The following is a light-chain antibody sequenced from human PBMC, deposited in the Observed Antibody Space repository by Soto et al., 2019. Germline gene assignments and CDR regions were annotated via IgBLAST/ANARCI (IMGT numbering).Light chain of an antibody. CDR1: SSNIGAHFD. V-gene: IGLV1-40*01. J-gene: IGLJ3*02. CDR2: SNT. Sequence: QSVLTQPPSVSGAPGQTVTISCTGSSSNIGAHFDVHWYQQLPGTAPRLLISSNTNRPSGVPDRFSGSKSGTSASLAITGLQVEDEADYYCQSYDRSRSGWVFGGGTKLTVL. CDR3: QSYDRSRSGWV.